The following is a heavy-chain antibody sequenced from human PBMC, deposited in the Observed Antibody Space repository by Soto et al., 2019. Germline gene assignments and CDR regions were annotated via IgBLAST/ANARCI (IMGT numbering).Heavy chain of an antibody. CDR2: INPSGGST. CDR3: ARARLTGTADDAFEI. CDR1: GYTFTSYY. V-gene: IGHV1-46*01. Sequence: AASVKVSCKASGYTFTSYYMHWVRQAPGQGLEWMGIINPSGGSTSYAQKFQGRVTTTRDTSTSTVYMELSSLRSEDTAVYYCARARLTGTADDAFEIWGQGKMVTVSS. J-gene: IGHJ3*02. D-gene: IGHD1-20*01.